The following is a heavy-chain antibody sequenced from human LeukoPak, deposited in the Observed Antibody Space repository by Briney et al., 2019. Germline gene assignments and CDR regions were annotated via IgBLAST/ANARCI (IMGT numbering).Heavy chain of an antibody. V-gene: IGHV1-18*01. D-gene: IGHD5-24*01. CDR2: ISAVNGDI. J-gene: IGHJ4*02. CDR3: AKDYNYIIDY. CDR1: GYTFRSSG. Sequence: ASVKVSCKASGYTFRSSGISWVRQAPGQGLEWMGWISAVNGDINYAQNFQGRVTMTTDTSTSTAYMELRSLTSDDTAVYHCAKDYNYIIDYWGQGTLVTVSS.